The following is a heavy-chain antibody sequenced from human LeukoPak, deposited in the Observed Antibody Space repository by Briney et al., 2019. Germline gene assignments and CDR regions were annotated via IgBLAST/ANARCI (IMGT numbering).Heavy chain of an antibody. V-gene: IGHV1-18*01. CDR1: GYSSTNYG. J-gene: IGHJ4*02. CDR2: IHIYRGNT. CDR3: ARDGIVVATRFDY. Sequence: GPVKVSCKASGYSSTNYGISWVRQAPGQGLEWMGWIHIYRGNTNYAQKFQGRVTMTRDMSTSTVYMELSSLRSEDTAVYYCARDGIVVATRFDYWGQGTLVTVSS. D-gene: IGHD5-12*01.